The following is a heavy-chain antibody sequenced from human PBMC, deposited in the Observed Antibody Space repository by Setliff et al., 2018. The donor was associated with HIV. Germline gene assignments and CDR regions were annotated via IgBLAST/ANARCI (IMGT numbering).Heavy chain of an antibody. CDR2: INHSGKT. CDR3: ARGFTILGVGFSADPTGNWFDP. CDR1: GGSFSGFY. Sequence: SETLSLTCAVYGGSFSGFYWSWIRQAPGKGLEWIGEINHSGKTNYNPSLKSRITLSVDTSENQFALKLASVTAADTAVYYCARGFTILGVGFSADPTGNWFDPWGQGTLVTVSS. J-gene: IGHJ5*02. D-gene: IGHD3-3*01. V-gene: IGHV4-34*01.